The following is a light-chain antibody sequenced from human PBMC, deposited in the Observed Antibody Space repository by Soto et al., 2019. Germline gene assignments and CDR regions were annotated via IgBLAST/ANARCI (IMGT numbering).Light chain of an antibody. CDR2: LGS. J-gene: IGKJ4*01. CDR3: MQALQTPT. Sequence: EIVMTQSPLSLPVTPGEPASISCRSSQSLLHSNGYNYLDWYLQKPGQSPQLLIYLGSNRASGVPDTCSGSGSGTDSTLKISRVEAEDVGVYYCMQALQTPTFGGGTKVEIK. V-gene: IGKV2-28*01. CDR1: QSLLHSNGYNY.